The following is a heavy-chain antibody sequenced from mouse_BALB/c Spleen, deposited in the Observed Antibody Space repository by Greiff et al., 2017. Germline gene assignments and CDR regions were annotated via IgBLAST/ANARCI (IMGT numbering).Heavy chain of an antibody. V-gene: IGHV14-3*02. Sequence: EVQLQQSGAELVKPGASVKLSCTASGFNIKDTYMHWVKQRPEQGLEWIGRIDPANGNTKYDPKFKDKATLTADKSSSTAYMQLSSLTYEDSAVYYCARGGGFAYWGQGTLVTVSA. CDR2: IDPANGNT. J-gene: IGHJ3*01. CDR1: GFNIKDTY. CDR3: ARGGGFAY.